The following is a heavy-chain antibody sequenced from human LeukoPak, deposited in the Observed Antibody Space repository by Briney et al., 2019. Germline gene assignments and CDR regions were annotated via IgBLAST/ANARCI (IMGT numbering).Heavy chain of an antibody. V-gene: IGHV4-61*08. Sequence: SGPTLVNPTQTLTLTCTFSGFSLSTSGVGVGWIRQPPGKGLEWIGYIYYSGSTNYNPSLKSRVTISVDTSKNQFSLKLSSVTAADTAVYYCARAGWPPYFDYWGQGTLVTVSS. J-gene: IGHJ4*02. CDR3: ARAGWPPYFDY. CDR2: IYYSGST. D-gene: IGHD5-24*01. CDR1: GFSLSTSGVG.